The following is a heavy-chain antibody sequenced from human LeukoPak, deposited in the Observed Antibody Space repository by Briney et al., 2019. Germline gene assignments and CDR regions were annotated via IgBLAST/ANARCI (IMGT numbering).Heavy chain of an antibody. CDR2: ISGSGGST. V-gene: IGHV3-23*01. D-gene: IGHD1-1*01. Sequence: GGSLRLSCAASGFTFSSYAMSWVRQAPGKGLEWVSVISGSGGSTYYADSVKGRFTISRDNFKNSLYLQMNNLRAEDTAVYYCAKYINVPGTQLLGDYWGQGALVTVSS. CDR3: AKYINVPGTQLLGDY. J-gene: IGHJ4*02. CDR1: GFTFSSYA.